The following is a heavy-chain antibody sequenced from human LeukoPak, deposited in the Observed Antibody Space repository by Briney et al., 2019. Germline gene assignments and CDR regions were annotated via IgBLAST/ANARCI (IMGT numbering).Heavy chain of an antibody. CDR2: INPNSGGT. CDR1: GYTFTCYY. D-gene: IGHD1-26*01. CDR3: AGIKGGSYSRVLDY. J-gene: IGHJ4*02. Sequence: ASVKVSCKASGYTFTCYYMHWVRQAPGQGLEWMGWINPNSGGTNYAQKFQGRVTMTRDTSISTAYMELSRLRSDDTAVYYCAGIKGGSYSRVLDYWGQGTLVTVSS. V-gene: IGHV1-2*02.